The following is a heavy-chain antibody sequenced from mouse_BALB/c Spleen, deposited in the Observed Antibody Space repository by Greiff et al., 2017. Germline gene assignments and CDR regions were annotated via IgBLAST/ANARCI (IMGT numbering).Heavy chain of an antibody. Sequence: DVKLQESGPGLVKPSQSLSLTCTVTGYSITSDYAWNWIRQFPGNKLEWMGYISYSGSTSYNPSLKSRISITRDTSKNQFFLQLNSVTTEDTATYYCARSRGYWYFDVWGAGTTVTVSS. CDR2: ISYSGST. J-gene: IGHJ1*01. CDR1: GYSITSDYA. V-gene: IGHV3-2*02. CDR3: ARSRGYWYFDV.